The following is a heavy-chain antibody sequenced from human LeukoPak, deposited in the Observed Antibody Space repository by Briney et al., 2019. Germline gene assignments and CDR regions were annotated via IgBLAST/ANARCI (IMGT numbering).Heavy chain of an antibody. Sequence: GGALRLSCAASGFTFSSYGMHWVRQAPGKGLEWVAVIWYDGSNKYYADSVKGRFTISRDNAKNTLYLQMNSLRVKDTAVYYCARDGSRNYYDCRGYYYANPYFDYWGQGTLVTVSS. J-gene: IGHJ4*02. CDR1: GFTFSSYG. CDR3: ARDGSRNYYDCRGYYYANPYFDY. V-gene: IGHV3-33*01. CDR2: IWYDGSNK. D-gene: IGHD3-22*01.